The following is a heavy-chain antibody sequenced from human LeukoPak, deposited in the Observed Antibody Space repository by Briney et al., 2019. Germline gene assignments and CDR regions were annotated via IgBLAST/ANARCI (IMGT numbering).Heavy chain of an antibody. V-gene: IGHV4-39*07. D-gene: IGHD2-2*01. Sequence: SETLSLTCTVSGGSISSSSYYWGWIRQPPGKGLEWIGSVYYTGASYYNPSLKSRVTISIDTSKNQFSLDLSSVTAADTAVYYCVRDPNYAYFDSWGQGTLVTVSS. CDR2: VYYTGAS. CDR1: GGSISSSSYY. CDR3: VRDPNYAYFDS. J-gene: IGHJ4*02.